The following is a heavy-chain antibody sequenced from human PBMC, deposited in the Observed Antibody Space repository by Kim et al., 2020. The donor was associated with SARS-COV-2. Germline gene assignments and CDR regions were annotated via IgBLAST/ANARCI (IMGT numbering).Heavy chain of an antibody. CDR3: ASQLEPYFDWLSGGYGMDV. CDR1: GFTFSSYS. J-gene: IGHJ6*02. V-gene: IGHV3-21*01. CDR2: ISSSSSYV. Sequence: GGSLRLSCAASGFTFSSYSMNWVRQAPGKGLEWVSSISSSSSYVYYADSVKGRFTISRDNAKNSLYLQMNSLRAEDTAVYYCASQLEPYFDWLSGGYGMDVWGQGTTVTVSS. D-gene: IGHD3-9*01.